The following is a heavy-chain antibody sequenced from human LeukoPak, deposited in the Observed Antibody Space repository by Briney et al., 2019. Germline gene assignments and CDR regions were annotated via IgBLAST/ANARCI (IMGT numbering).Heavy chain of an antibody. CDR2: RKEDGSEN. D-gene: IGHD3-22*01. V-gene: IGHV3-7*01. CDR1: GFHFSLYW. J-gene: IGHJ5*02. CDR3: ARDLGQYYDTSDNWFDP. Sequence: GRSLRLSCSASGFHFSLYWVTSVRQAPGKGLEWVANRKEDGSENYYMDSVKGRFIISRDNAKNSLYLQMNSLRGEDTAVYYCARDLGQYYDTSDNWFDPWGEGTLVSVSS.